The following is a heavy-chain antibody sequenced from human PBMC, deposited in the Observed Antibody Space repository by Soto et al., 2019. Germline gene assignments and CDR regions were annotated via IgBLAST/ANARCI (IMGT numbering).Heavy chain of an antibody. D-gene: IGHD3-9*01. Sequence: QVQLQQWGAGPLRPLETLSLTCGVSGGSFSGYYWAWIRQSPGKGLEWIGEINDRGSINYKPSLKSRVSISVDTSKNHSSLHLRSVTAADTAVYYCARESHDILTGPPWVWYFDLWGRGTLVTVSS. CDR1: GGSFSGYY. CDR2: INDRGSI. CDR3: ARESHDILTGPPWVWYFDL. V-gene: IGHV4-34*01. J-gene: IGHJ2*01.